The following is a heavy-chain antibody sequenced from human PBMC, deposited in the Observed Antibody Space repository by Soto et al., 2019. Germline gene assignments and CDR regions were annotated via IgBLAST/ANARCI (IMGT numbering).Heavy chain of an antibody. CDR2: ISGSGGK. D-gene: IGHD3-10*01. CDR3: VKVGGLGSGKYFDY. CDR1: EFTFSVYA. J-gene: IGHJ4*02. Sequence: EVQLLESGGGLVQPGGSLNLSCATSEFTFSVYAMSWVRQAPGKGLEGVSHISGSGGKYYSDSVKGRFTISRDNSKTTLYLQMNSLRAEDTAGYYCVKVGGLGSGKYFDYWGPGTLVTVSS. V-gene: IGHV3-23*01.